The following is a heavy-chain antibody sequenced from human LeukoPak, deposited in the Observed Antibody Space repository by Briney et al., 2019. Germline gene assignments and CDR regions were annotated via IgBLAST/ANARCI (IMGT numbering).Heavy chain of an antibody. V-gene: IGHV3-64*01. D-gene: IGHD4-17*01. J-gene: IGHJ1*01. Sequence: GGSLRLSCAASGFTFSSYAMHWIRQAPGKGLEYIPAISKNGDSTFHAISVKGRFTISRDNSKNTLYLQMGSLRPEDMAVYYCARMDYSDQFFQHWGQGSLVTVSS. CDR1: GFTFSSYA. CDR2: ISKNGDST. CDR3: ARMDYSDQFFQH.